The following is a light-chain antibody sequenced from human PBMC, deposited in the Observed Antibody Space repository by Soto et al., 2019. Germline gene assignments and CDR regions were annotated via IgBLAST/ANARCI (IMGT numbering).Light chain of an antibody. J-gene: IGKJ1*01. CDR2: KAS. Sequence: DIQMTQSPSTLSASVGDRVTITCRASQSISSWLAWYQQKPGKAPKLLIYKASSLKSGVPSRFSGSGSGTEFTLTISSLQPDDFATYYGQQYNSYWTFGQGTKVESK. V-gene: IGKV1-5*03. CDR3: QQYNSYWT. CDR1: QSISSW.